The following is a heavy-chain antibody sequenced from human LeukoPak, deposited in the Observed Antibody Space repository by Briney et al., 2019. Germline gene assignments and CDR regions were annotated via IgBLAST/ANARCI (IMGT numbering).Heavy chain of an antibody. CDR1: GGSISSGSYY. V-gene: IGHV4-61*02. CDR3: ARGRGGSYRRVGYNWFDP. Sequence: PSETLSLTCTASGGSISSGSYYRSWIRQPAGKGLEWIGRIYTSGSTNYNPSLKSRVTISVDTSKNQFSLKLSSVTAADTAVYYCARGRGGSYRRVGYNWFDPWGQGTLVTLSS. D-gene: IGHD1-26*01. CDR2: IYTSGST. J-gene: IGHJ5*02.